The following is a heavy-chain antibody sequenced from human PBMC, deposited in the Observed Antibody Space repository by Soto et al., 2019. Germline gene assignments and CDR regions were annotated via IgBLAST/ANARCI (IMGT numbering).Heavy chain of an antibody. CDR1: GGSVSGYY. CDR3: ARRVDIDQRGMEV. Sequence: QVQLQESTPGLVKPSETLSLTCTVSGGSVSGYYWSWIRQTPGKGLEWLGYIHYGGSTNYNPPLKSRVALSVDTPKNQFSLRLSAVTAADTAVYYCARRVDIDQRGMEVWGQGTTVTVSS. CDR2: IHYGGST. V-gene: IGHV4-59*08. J-gene: IGHJ6*02. D-gene: IGHD5-12*01.